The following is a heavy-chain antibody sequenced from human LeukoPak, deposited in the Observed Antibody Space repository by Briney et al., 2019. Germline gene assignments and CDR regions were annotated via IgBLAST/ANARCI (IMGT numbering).Heavy chain of an antibody. D-gene: IGHD2-15*01. Sequence: GESLKISCKGSGYSFTSYWIGWVRQMPGKGLEWMGIIYPGDSDTRYSPSFQGQVTISADKSISTAYLQSSSLKASDTAMYYCARVDPGYCSGGSCYSGSVDYWGQGTLVTVSS. J-gene: IGHJ4*02. CDR2: IYPGDSDT. V-gene: IGHV5-51*01. CDR1: GYSFTSYW. CDR3: ARVDPGYCSGGSCYSGSVDY.